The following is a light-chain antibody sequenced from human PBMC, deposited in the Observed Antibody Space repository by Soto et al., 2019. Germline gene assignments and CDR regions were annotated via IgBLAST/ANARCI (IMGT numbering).Light chain of an antibody. CDR3: QQYGTSPHT. V-gene: IGKV3-11*01. CDR2: DAS. Sequence: EIVLTQSPATLSMSPGERATLSCRASQSVSSYLAWYQQKPGQAPRLLIYDASNTATGIPARFSGSGSGTDFTLTISSLEPEDFAVYSCQQYGTSPHTFGQGTKLDIK. J-gene: IGKJ2*01. CDR1: QSVSSY.